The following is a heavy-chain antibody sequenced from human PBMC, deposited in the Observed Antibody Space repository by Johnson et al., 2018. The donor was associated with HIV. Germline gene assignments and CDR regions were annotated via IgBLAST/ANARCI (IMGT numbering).Heavy chain of an antibody. CDR1: GFTFSSYA. CDR3: ARAWGGSYSAFDI. J-gene: IGHJ3*02. Sequence: VQLVESGGGLVQPGGSLRLSCAASGFTFSSYAMSWVRQAPGKGLEWVSAISGSGGSTYYADSVKCRLTISRDNSKNTMYLQMNSLRAEDTAVYYCARAWGGSYSAFDIWGQGTMVTVSS. CDR2: ISGSGGST. V-gene: IGHV3-23*04. D-gene: IGHD1-26*01.